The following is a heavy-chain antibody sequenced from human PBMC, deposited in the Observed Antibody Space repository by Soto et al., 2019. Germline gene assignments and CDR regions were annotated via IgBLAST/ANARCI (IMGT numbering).Heavy chain of an antibody. CDR2: IIPILGIA. Sequence: ASVKVSCKASGGTFSSYTISWVRQAPGQGLEWMGRIIPILGIANYAQKFQGRVTITADKSTSTAYMELSSLRSEDTAVYYCARGPQTYYDYIWGSYRPAFDYWGQGTLVTVSS. D-gene: IGHD3-16*02. V-gene: IGHV1-69*02. CDR3: ARGPQTYYDYIWGSYRPAFDY. J-gene: IGHJ4*02. CDR1: GGTFSSYT.